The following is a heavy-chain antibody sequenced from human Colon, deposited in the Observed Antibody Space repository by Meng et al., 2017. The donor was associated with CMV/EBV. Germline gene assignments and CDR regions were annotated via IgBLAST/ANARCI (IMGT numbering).Heavy chain of an antibody. D-gene: IGHD1-26*01. CDR3: ARQGGASPTTGVF. V-gene: IGHV4-39*01. J-gene: IGHJ4*02. Sequence: SARSISSSSYYWGWVRQPPGQGFQWIGSLYYTGTTYYNESLGSQVTMSVDTSRNQFTLKLTSVTAADTAVYYCARQGGASPTTGVFWGQGILVTVSS. CDR1: ARSISSSSYY. CDR2: LYYTGTT.